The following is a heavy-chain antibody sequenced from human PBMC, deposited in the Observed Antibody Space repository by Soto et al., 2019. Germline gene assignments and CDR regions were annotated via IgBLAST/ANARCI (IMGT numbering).Heavy chain of an antibody. CDR1: GGSISGGGYL. J-gene: IGHJ4*02. Sequence: TLSLTCTVSGGSISGGGYLWSWIRQPPGKGLEWIGYIYQSGEPFYSPSLKSRLTITKDTSKNQVVLTMTNMDPVDTATYYCAHRRRGSYFDYWGQGTLVTVSS. V-gene: IGHV2-5*01. D-gene: IGHD3-16*01. CDR2: IYQSGEP. CDR3: AHRRRGSYFDY.